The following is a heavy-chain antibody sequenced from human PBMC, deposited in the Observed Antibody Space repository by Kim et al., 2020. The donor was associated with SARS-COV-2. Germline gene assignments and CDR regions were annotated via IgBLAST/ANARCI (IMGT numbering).Heavy chain of an antibody. V-gene: IGHV3-15*01. D-gene: IGHD6-13*01. CDR3: SWGVGIAGPGNYFDY. CDR1: GFSVTNTW. J-gene: IGHJ4*02. CDR2: ITSVGAT. Sequence: LSLTCAASGFSVTNTWMNWVRQAPGKGLEWVGRITSVGATHFAAPVKGRFTISRDDSKNTLYLQMDSLETEDTGVYYCSWGVGIAGPGNYFDYWGQGTQVTVSS.